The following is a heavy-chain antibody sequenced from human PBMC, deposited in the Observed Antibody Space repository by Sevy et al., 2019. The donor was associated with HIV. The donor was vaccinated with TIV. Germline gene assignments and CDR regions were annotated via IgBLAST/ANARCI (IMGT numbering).Heavy chain of an antibody. CDR1: GFSFSIYW. CDR2: IKQDGSEK. CDR3: ARALVVVPAATLGY. D-gene: IGHD2-2*01. Sequence: GSLRLSCAASGFSFSIYWMSWVRQAPGKGLEWVASIKQDGSEKYYVDSVKGRFTISRDNAKNSLYLQMNSLRAEDTAVYYCARALVVVPAATLGYWGQGTLVTVSS. V-gene: IGHV3-7*01. J-gene: IGHJ4*02.